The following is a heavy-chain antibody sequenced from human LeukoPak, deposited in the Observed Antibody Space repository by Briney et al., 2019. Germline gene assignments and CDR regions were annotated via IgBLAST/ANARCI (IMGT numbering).Heavy chain of an antibody. J-gene: IGHJ6*04. D-gene: IGHD1/OR15-1a*01. CDR3: AGGNSMDV. CDR1: GFPFSNSW. Sequence: QPGGSLRLSCAVSGFPFSNSWVYWVRQAPGKGLEGVANIKKDGSGISYVDSVKGRFIISRDNARNSLYLQMNSLRVEDTAVYFCAGGNSMDVWGKGTAVTVSS. CDR2: IKKDGSGI. V-gene: IGHV3-7*03.